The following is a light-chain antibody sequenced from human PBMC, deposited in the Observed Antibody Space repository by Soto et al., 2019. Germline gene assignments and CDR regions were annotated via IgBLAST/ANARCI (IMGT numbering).Light chain of an antibody. V-gene: IGKV3-15*01. J-gene: IGKJ5*01. CDR3: QQYNDWPRT. Sequence: EIVMTQSPATLSVSPGENATLSCRASQSVSTNLVWYQQKLGQSPRLLIYDASARPTGIPARFGGMGAGTQFTLTISSLQFEDFAVYSCQQYNDWPRTFGHGTRREIK. CDR2: DAS. CDR1: QSVSTN.